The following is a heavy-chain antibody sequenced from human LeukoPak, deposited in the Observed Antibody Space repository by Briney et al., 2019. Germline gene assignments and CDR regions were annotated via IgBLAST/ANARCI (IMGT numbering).Heavy chain of an antibody. CDR3: ARGVYGWELPGL. Sequence: SQTLSLTCTVSGGSISSGGYYWSWIRQPPGKGLEWIGYIYHGGSTYYNPSLKSRVTISVDRSKNQFSLKLSSVTAADTAEYYCARGVYGWELPGLWGQGTLVTVSS. CDR1: GGSISSGGYY. D-gene: IGHD1-26*01. CDR2: IYHGGST. V-gene: IGHV4-30-2*01. J-gene: IGHJ4*02.